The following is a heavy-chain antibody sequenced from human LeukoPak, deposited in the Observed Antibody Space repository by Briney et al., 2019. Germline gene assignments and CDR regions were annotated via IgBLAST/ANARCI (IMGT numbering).Heavy chain of an antibody. D-gene: IGHD6-13*01. CDR2: ISYDGSYK. CDR1: GFTFSSSA. Sequence: GGSLRLSCAASGFTFSSSAMHWVRQAPGKGLEWVAVISYDGSYKFYADSVKGRFTISRDNSKSTLYLQMNSLRAEDTAVYYCAKDRYSGLNTIDYWGQGTLVTVSS. V-gene: IGHV3-30*18. J-gene: IGHJ4*02. CDR3: AKDRYSGLNTIDY.